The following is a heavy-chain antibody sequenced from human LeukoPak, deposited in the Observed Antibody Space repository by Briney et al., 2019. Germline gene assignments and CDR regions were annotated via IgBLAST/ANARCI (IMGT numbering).Heavy chain of an antibody. D-gene: IGHD3-10*01. CDR2: INPNSGGT. V-gene: IGHV1-2*02. Sequence: ASVKVSCKASGYTFTGYYMHWVRQAPGQGLEWMGWINPNSGGTNYAQEFQGRVTMTRDTSISTAYMELSRLRSDDTAVYYCASTHYYGSGNDAFDIWGQGTMVTVSS. J-gene: IGHJ3*02. CDR1: GYTFTGYY. CDR3: ASTHYYGSGNDAFDI.